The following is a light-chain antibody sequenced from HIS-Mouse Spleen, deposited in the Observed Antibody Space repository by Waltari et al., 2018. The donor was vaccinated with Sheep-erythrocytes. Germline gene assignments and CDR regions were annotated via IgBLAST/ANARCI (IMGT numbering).Light chain of an antibody. V-gene: IGKV4-1*01. Sequence: DIVMTQTPDSLAASLGERTTINCKSSQSVLYRSNNKNYLAWYQQKPVQPPKLLIYWASTRESGVPDRFSGSGSGTDFTLTISSLQAEDVAVYYCQQYYSTPLTFGGGTKVEIK. CDR2: WAS. CDR1: QSVLYRSNNKNY. J-gene: IGKJ4*01. CDR3: QQYYSTPLT.